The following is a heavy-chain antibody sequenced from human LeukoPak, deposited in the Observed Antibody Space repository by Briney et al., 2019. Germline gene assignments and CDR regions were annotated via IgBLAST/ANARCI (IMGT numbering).Heavy chain of an antibody. J-gene: IGHJ5*02. CDR2: IPHSGST. CDR1: GDSISSYY. Sequence: SETLSLTCTVFGDSISSYYWSWIRQPPGKGLEWVGDIPHSGSTNYNPSLKSRVTISVDTSKNHFSLNLSSVTAADTAVYYCARGRAAAGMICFDPWGQGTLVTVSP. CDR3: ARGRAAAGMICFDP. D-gene: IGHD6-13*01. V-gene: IGHV4-59*01.